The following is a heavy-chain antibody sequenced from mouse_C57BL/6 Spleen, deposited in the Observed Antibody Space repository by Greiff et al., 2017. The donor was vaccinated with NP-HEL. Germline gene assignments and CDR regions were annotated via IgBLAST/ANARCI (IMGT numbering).Heavy chain of an antibody. D-gene: IGHD1-1*01. Sequence: DVKLQESGPGLAKPSQTLSLTCSVTGYSITSDYWNWIRKFPGNKLEYMGYISYSGSTYYNPSLKSRISITRDTSKNQYYLQLNSVTTEDTATYYCASSVVATDYAMDYWGQGTSVTVSS. CDR2: ISYSGST. CDR1: GYSITSDY. V-gene: IGHV3-8*01. CDR3: ASSVVATDYAMDY. J-gene: IGHJ4*01.